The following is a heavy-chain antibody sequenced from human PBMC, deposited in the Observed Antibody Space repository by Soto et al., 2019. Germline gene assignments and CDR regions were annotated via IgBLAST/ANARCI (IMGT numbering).Heavy chain of an antibody. CDR3: ARDPGIAAAGTVGYFDY. CDR1: GFTFSSYW. Sequence: EVQLVESGGGLVQPGGSLRLSCAASGFTFSSYWMSWVRQAPGKGLEWVANIKQDGSEKHYVDSVKGRFTISRDKAKNSLYLEMNSLRAEDTAVYYCARDPGIAAAGTVGYFDYWGQGTLVTVSS. V-gene: IGHV3-7*01. J-gene: IGHJ4*02. CDR2: IKQDGSEK. D-gene: IGHD6-13*01.